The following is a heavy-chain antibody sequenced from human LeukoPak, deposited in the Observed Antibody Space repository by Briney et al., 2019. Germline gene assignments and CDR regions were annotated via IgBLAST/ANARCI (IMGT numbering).Heavy chain of an antibody. CDR3: ARHPGSAYYYYYYMDV. J-gene: IGHJ6*03. D-gene: IGHD1-14*01. V-gene: IGHV5-51*01. CDR1: GYSFTSYW. CDR2: IYPGDSDT. Sequence: GESLKISCKGSGYSFTSYWIGWVRQMPGKGLEWMGIIYPGDSDTRYSPSFQGQVTISADKSISTAYLQWGSLKASDTAMYYCARHPGSAYYYYYYMDVWGKGTTVTVSS.